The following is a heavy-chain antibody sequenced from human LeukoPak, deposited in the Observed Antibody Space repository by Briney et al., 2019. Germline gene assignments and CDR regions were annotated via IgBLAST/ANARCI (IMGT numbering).Heavy chain of an antibody. CDR2: ITSTSSTI. CDR3: AREEEALGTPPYYFDY. D-gene: IGHD1-26*01. CDR1: GFTFSSYS. V-gene: IGHV3-48*04. Sequence: GGSLRLSCAASGFTFSSYSMNWVRQAPGKGLEWLSYITSTSSTIFYADSVKGRFTISRDNAKNSLYLQMNSLRAEDTAVYYCAREEEALGTPPYYFDYWGQGTLVTVSS. J-gene: IGHJ4*02.